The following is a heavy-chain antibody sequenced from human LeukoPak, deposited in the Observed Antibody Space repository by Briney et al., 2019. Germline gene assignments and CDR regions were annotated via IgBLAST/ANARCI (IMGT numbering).Heavy chain of an antibody. D-gene: IGHD1-26*01. Sequence: ASVKVSCKVSGHTLTELSMHWVRQAPGKGLEWMGGFDPEDGERIYAQKFQGRVTMTEDTSTDTAYMELSSLRSEDTAVYYCATRQNQKWELYAFDIWGQGTMVTVSS. CDR1: GHTLTELS. CDR3: ATRQNQKWELYAFDI. V-gene: IGHV1-24*01. J-gene: IGHJ3*02. CDR2: FDPEDGER.